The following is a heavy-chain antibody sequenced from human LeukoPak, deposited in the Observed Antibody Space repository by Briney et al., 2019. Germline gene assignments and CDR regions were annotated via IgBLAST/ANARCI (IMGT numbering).Heavy chain of an antibody. CDR3: AKDSRSVVVTVDPYYCDY. CDR2: IRYDGSNK. D-gene: IGHD2-21*02. CDR1: GLTFSSYG. J-gene: IGHJ4*02. Sequence: GGSLRLSCAVSGLTFSSYGMHWVRQAPGKGLEWVAFIRYDGSNKYYADSAKGRFTISRDNSKNTLYLQMNSLRAEDTAVYYCAKDSRSVVVTVDPYYCDYWGQGTLVTVSS. V-gene: IGHV3-30*02.